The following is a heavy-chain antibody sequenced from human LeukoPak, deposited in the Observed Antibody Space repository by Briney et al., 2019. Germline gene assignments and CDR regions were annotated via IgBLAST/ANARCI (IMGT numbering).Heavy chain of an antibody. D-gene: IGHD3-22*01. J-gene: IGHJ4*02. CDR3: ARENNFDHSTRYYYLDY. CDR2: IKQDGNDK. V-gene: IGHV3-7*01. Sequence: PGGSLRLSCAASGFTFSSYWMTWVRQAPGKGLEWVANIKQDGNDKYYVDSVKGRFTISRDNAKNSLYLQMNSLRAEDTAVYYCARENNFDHSTRYYYLDYWGQGALVTVSS. CDR1: GFTFSSYW.